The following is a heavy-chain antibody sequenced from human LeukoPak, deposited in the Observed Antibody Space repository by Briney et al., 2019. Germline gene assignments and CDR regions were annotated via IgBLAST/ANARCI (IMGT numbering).Heavy chain of an antibody. D-gene: IGHD4-17*01. Sequence: SETLSLTCAVYGGSFSGYYWSWIRQPPGKGLEWIGEINHSGSTNYNPSLKSRVTISVDTSKNQFSLKLSSVTAADTAVYYCARSTAAPGWYFDLWGRGTLVTVSS. CDR3: ARSTAAPGWYFDL. CDR1: GGSFSGYY. J-gene: IGHJ2*01. CDR2: INHSGST. V-gene: IGHV4-34*01.